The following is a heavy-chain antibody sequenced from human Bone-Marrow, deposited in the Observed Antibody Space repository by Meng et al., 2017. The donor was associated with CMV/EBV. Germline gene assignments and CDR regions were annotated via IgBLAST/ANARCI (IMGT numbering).Heavy chain of an antibody. CDR2: TYFRSKWYD. Sequence: SQTLSLTCVISGDSVSANSAVWNWIRQSPSRGLGWLGRTYFRSKWYDYYAVSVKSRIAINPNTSKNQFSLQLNSVTPEDTAMYYCAREKDGSFDIWGQGTMVTVSS. J-gene: IGHJ3*02. CDR3: AREKDGSFDI. V-gene: IGHV6-1*01. D-gene: IGHD1-14*01. CDR1: GDSVSANSAV.